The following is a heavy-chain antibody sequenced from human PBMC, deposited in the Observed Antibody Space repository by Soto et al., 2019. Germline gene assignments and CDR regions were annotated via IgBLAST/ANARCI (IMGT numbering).Heavy chain of an antibody. D-gene: IGHD3-22*01. Sequence: GGSLRLSCATSGFTFNDYAMYWVGQAPGQGLEWVAMISSDGHHQFYVDNLRGRFTVSRDNSKNTLFLQMNSLRPEDTAVYYCSRGTYYPQSSGLHADYWGPGIVVTVS. CDR1: GFTFNDYA. CDR2: ISSDGHHQ. CDR3: SRGTYYPQSSGLHADY. J-gene: IGHJ4*02. V-gene: IGHV3-30*03.